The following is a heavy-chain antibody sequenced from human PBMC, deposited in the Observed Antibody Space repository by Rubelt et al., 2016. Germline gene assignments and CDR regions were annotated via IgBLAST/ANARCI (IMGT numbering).Heavy chain of an antibody. CDR2: IHTSGST. Sequence: VQQQESGPGLVKPSETLSLTCTVSGASMNSHYWNWIRQPAGKGLEWIGRIHTSGSTNYNPSFKSRVTMSVETSKSQFSLKLSSVTAADTAVDYCATAPRGKAYFDFWARGTLVTVSS. J-gene: IGHJ2*01. V-gene: IGHV4-4*07. CDR1: GASMNSHY. CDR3: ATAPRGKAYFDF. D-gene: IGHD3-10*01.